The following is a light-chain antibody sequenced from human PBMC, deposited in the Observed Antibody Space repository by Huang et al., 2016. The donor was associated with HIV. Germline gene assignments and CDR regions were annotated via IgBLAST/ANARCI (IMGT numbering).Light chain of an antibody. CDR2: GAA. J-gene: IGKJ1*01. CDR3: QHYDNWPPWT. Sequence: EIVMTQSPATLSVSPGERATLSCRASQGVSNNIGWYQQKPGHTPRLLLHGAATRATGIPPKFSGRGSGTDFTLTITSFQPEDSAVYYCQHYDNWPPWTFGPGTQVEI. V-gene: IGKV3D-15*01. CDR1: QGVSNN.